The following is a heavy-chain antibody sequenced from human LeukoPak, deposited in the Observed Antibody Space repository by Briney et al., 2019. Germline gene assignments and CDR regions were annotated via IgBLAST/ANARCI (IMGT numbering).Heavy chain of an antibody. V-gene: IGHV3-21*01. D-gene: IGHD4/OR15-4a*01. Sequence: GGSLRLSCAASGFTFSSYSMNWVRQAPGKGLEWVSSISGSSSYIYYAASVKGRFTISRDNAKNSLYLQMYSLRAQDTAVYYCARVGGAITPFDYGGEGTLVTVS. CDR3: ARVGGAITPFDY. CDR2: ISGSSSYI. J-gene: IGHJ4*02. CDR1: GFTFSSYS.